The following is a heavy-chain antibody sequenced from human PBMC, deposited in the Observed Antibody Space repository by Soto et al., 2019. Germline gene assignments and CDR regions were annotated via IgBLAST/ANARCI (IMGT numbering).Heavy chain of an antibody. J-gene: IGHJ6*02. CDR1: GGTFSSYT. CDR3: AREGTMVRGVIYYYGMDV. Sequence: ASVKVSCKASGGTFSSYTISWVRQAPGQGHEWMGRIIPILGIANYAQKFQGRVTITADKSTSTAYMELSSLRSEDTAVYYCAREGTMVRGVIYYYGMDVWGQGTTVTVSS. CDR2: IIPILGIA. D-gene: IGHD3-10*01. V-gene: IGHV1-69*04.